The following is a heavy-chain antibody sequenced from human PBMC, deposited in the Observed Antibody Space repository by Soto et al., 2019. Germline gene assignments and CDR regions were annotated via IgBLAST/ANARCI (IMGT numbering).Heavy chain of an antibody. CDR1: GGTFSSYA. Sequence: QVQLVQSGAEVKKPGSSVKVSCKASGGTFSSYAISWVRQAPGQGLEWMGGIIPIFGTANYAQKFQGRVTITADESTSTAYMELSSLRSEDTAVYYCARGPLRTYYYGSGSYYYFDYWGQGTLVTFSS. CDR2: IIPIFGTA. D-gene: IGHD3-10*01. V-gene: IGHV1-69*01. J-gene: IGHJ4*02. CDR3: ARGPLRTYYYGSGSYYYFDY.